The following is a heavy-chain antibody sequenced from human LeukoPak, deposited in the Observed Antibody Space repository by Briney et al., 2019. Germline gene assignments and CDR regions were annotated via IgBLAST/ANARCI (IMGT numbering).Heavy chain of an antibody. Sequence: SVKVSCKASGGTFSSYAISWVRQAPGQGLEWMGGIIPIFGTANYAQKFQGRVTITVDESTSTAYMELSSLRSEDTAVYYCARDPGHYYDSSGSRSWFDPWGQGTLVTVSS. J-gene: IGHJ5*02. CDR2: IIPIFGTA. CDR1: GGTFSSYA. CDR3: ARDPGHYYDSSGSRSWFDP. D-gene: IGHD3-22*01. V-gene: IGHV1-69*13.